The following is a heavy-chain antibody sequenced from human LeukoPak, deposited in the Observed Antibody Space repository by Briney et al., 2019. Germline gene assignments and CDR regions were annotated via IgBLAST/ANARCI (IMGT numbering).Heavy chain of an antibody. V-gene: IGHV4-61*01. CDR3: ARVLRRSRSYLDY. CDR1: GGSVSSRSYY. Sequence: SETLSLTCTVSGGSVSSRSYYWSWIRQPPGKGLEWIGYIYYSGSTNYNPSLKSRVTISVDTSKNQFSLKLSSVTAADTAVYYCARVLRRSRSYLDYWGQGTLVTVSS. J-gene: IGHJ4*02. D-gene: IGHD1-14*01. CDR2: IYYSGST.